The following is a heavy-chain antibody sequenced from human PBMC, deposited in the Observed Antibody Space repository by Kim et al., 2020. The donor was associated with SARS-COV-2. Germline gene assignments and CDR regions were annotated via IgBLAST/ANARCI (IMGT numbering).Heavy chain of an antibody. V-gene: IGHV6-1*01. Sequence: SVKSRITINPDTSKNQFSLQLNSVTPEDTAVYYCASTYSSSSSPNWFDPWGQGTLVTVSS. D-gene: IGHD6-13*01. CDR3: ASTYSSSSSPNWFDP. J-gene: IGHJ5*02.